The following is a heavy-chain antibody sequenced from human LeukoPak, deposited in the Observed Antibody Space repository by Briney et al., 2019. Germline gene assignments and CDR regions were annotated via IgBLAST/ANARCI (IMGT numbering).Heavy chain of an antibody. Sequence: MASETLSLTCIVSGDDITCRSSYWGWIRQPPGKGLEWIASIYHSGTTKYNPSLTSRVTISVDTSKSRISLKVRSVTAADTAVYFCAKHSSSLGYDFWGGFPNYFMGVWGKGMTVTVSS. CDR1: GDDITCRSSY. CDR2: IYHSGTT. J-gene: IGHJ6*03. D-gene: IGHD3-3*01. V-gene: IGHV4-39*01. CDR3: AKHSSSLGYDFWGGFPNYFMGV.